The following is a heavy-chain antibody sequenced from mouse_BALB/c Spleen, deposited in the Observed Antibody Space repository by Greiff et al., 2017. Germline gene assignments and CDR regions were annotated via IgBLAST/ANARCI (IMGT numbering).Heavy chain of an antibody. CDR3: TRTWDEWYFDV. J-gene: IGHJ1*01. D-gene: IGHD4-1*01. CDR2: IRLKSNNYAT. V-gene: IGHV6-6*02. CDR1: GFTFSNYW. Sequence: EVKLMESGGGLVQPGGSMKLSCVASGFTFSNYWMNWVRQSPEKGLEWVAEIRLKSNNYATHYAESVKGRFTISRDDSKSSVYLQMNNLRAEDTGIYYCTRTWDEWYFDVWGAGTTVTVSS.